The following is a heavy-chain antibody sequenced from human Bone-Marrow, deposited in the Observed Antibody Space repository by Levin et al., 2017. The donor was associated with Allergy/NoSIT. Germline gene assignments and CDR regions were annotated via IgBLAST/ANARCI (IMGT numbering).Heavy chain of an antibody. D-gene: IGHD1-26*01. CDR1: GDTFNAYY. Sequence: LVASVKVSCKPSGDTFNAYYMHWVRQAPGQGLEWMGWINPNSGATKYAQKFLGRVTMTRDMSITTAYLELRRLTSDDTGVYFCARTEAASDEGAGDFWGPGTLVTVSS. J-gene: IGHJ4*02. CDR3: ARTEAASDEGAGDF. V-gene: IGHV1-2*03. CDR2: INPNSGAT.